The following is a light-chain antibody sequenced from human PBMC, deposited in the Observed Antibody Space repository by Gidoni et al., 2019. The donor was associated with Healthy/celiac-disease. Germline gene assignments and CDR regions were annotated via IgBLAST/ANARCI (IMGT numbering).Light chain of an antibody. V-gene: IGLV3-19*01. Sequence: SSELTQHPAVSVALGQTVRITCQGDSLRSYYASWYQQKPGQAPVLVIYGKNNRPSGIPDRFSGSSSGNTASLTITGAQAEDEADYYCNSRDSSGNHPVFGGGTKLTVL. CDR3: NSRDSSGNHPV. CDR1: SLRSYY. CDR2: GKN. J-gene: IGLJ2*01.